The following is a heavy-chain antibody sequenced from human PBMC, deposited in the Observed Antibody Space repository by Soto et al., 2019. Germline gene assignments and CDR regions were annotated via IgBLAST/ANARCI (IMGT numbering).Heavy chain of an antibody. CDR1: GFTFSSYA. CDR2: ISGSGGST. D-gene: IGHD4-17*01. J-gene: IGHJ4*02. V-gene: IGHV3-23*01. Sequence: PGGSLRLSCAASGFTFSSYAMSWVRQAPGKGLEWVSAISGSGGSTYYADSVKGRFTISRDNSKDTLYLQMNSLRAEDTAVYYCAKDREYGDFFDYWGQGTLVTVSS. CDR3: AKDREYGDFFDY.